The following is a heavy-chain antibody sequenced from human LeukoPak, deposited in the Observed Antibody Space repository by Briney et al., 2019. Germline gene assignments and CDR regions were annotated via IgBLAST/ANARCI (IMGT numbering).Heavy chain of an antibody. CDR1: GGSISSSSYY. Sequence: SETLSLTCTVSGGSISSSSYYWGWIRQPPGKGLEWIGSIYYSGSTYYNPSLKSRVTISVDTSKNQFSLKLSSVTAADTAVYYCARSRSPMDYWGQGTLVTVSS. CDR2: IYYSGST. D-gene: IGHD2-2*01. V-gene: IGHV4-39*01. J-gene: IGHJ4*02. CDR3: ARSRSPMDY.